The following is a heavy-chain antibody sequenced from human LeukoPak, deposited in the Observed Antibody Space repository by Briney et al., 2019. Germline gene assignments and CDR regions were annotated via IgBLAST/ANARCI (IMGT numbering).Heavy chain of an antibody. CDR3: AAREKWIAARPIDY. CDR1: GFTFSGHA. J-gene: IGHJ4*02. Sequence: GGSLRLSCAASGFTFSGHAMNWVRQAPGKGLEWVSGISGGGGSVYYADSVKGRFTISRDNSKSTLYLQMNSLRAEDTAVYYCAAREKWIAARPIDYWGQGTLVTVSS. V-gene: IGHV3-23*01. D-gene: IGHD6-6*01. CDR2: ISGGGGSV.